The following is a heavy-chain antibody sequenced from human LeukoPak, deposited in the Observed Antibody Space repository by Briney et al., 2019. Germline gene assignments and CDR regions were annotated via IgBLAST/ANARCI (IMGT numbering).Heavy chain of an antibody. J-gene: IGHJ4*02. V-gene: IGHV4-59*01. Sequence: SETLSLTCTVSAGSISSYYWSWIRQPPAKGLEWIVYIYYSGSTNYNPSLKSRVTISVDTSKNQFSLKLSSVTAADTAVYYCGRGALYFDYWGQGTLVTVSS. CDR1: AGSISSYY. CDR3: GRGALYFDY. CDR2: IYYSGST.